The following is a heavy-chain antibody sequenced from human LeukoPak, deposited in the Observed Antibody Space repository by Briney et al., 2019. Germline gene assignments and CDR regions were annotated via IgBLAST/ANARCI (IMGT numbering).Heavy chain of an antibody. J-gene: IGHJ6*03. D-gene: IGHD2-15*01. CDR2: INPNSGGT. CDR1: GYTFTGYY. CDR3: ARLGYCSGGSCYEHHYYYYMDV. Sequence: GASVKASCKASGYTFTGYYMHWVRQAPGQGLEWMGRINPNSGGTNYAQKFQGRVTMTRDTSISTAYMELSRLRSDDTAVYYCARLGYCSGGSCYEHHYYYYMDVWGKGTTVTVSS. V-gene: IGHV1-2*06.